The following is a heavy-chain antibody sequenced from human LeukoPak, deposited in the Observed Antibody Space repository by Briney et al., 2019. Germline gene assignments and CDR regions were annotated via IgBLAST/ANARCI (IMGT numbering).Heavy chain of an antibody. D-gene: IGHD5-18*01. J-gene: IGHJ4*02. CDR3: ARGGKTWIQLWFY. Sequence: ASVKVSCKASGYTFTGYYMHWVRQAPGQGLEWMGWINPNSGGTNYAQKFQGRVTMTRDTSISTAYMELSRLRSDDPDVYYCARGGKTWIQLWFYWGQGTLVTVSS. CDR2: INPNSGGT. CDR1: GYTFTGYY. V-gene: IGHV1-2*02.